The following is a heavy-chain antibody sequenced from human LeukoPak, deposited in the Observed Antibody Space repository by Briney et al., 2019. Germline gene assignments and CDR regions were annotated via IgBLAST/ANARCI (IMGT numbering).Heavy chain of an antibody. CDR3: ARAPYYYDSSGYYYNV. D-gene: IGHD3-22*01. Sequence: SETLSLTCTVSGGSISSYYWSWIRQPPGKGLEWSGYIYYSGSTNYNPSLKSRVTISVDTSKNQFSLKLSSVTAADTAVYYCARAPYYYDSSGYYYNVWGKGTTVTVSS. V-gene: IGHV4-59*08. J-gene: IGHJ6*04. CDR2: IYYSGST. CDR1: GGSISSYY.